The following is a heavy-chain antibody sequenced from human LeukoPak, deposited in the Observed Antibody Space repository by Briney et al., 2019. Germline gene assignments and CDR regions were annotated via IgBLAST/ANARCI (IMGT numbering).Heavy chain of an antibody. Sequence: PGGSLRLSCAASGFTFSSYGMRWVRQAPGKGLEWVAVIWYDGSNKYYADSVKGRFTISRDNSKNTLYLQMNSLRAEDTAVYYCARDSDIVVVPAAHYYFDYWGQGTLVTVSS. J-gene: IGHJ4*02. CDR1: GFTFSSYG. CDR2: IWYDGSNK. CDR3: ARDSDIVVVPAAHYYFDY. V-gene: IGHV3-33*08. D-gene: IGHD2-2*01.